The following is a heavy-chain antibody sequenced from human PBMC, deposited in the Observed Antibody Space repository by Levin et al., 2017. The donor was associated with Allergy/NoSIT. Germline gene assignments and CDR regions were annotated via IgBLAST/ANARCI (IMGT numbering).Heavy chain of an antibody. CDR1: GFTFSSYA. D-gene: IGHD3-22*01. J-gene: IGHJ4*02. CDR3: AKGVIVVVIEDYYFDY. V-gene: IGHV3-23*01. Sequence: GESLKISCAASGFTFSSYAMSWVRQAPGKGLEWVSAISGSGGSTYYADSVKGRFTISRDNSKNTLYLQMNSLRAEDTAVYYCAKGVIVVVIEDYYFDYWGQGTLVTVSS. CDR2: ISGSGGST.